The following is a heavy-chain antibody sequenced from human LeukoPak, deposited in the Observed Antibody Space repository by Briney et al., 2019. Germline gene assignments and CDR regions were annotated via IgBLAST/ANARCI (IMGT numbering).Heavy chain of an antibody. J-gene: IGHJ4*02. V-gene: IGHV3-48*03. CDR1: GFTVISYE. D-gene: IGHD6-13*01. Sequence: GGSLRLSCAASGFTVISYEMNWVRQAPGKGLEWVSYISSGGNSTFYADSVKGRFTISRDNAKNSLYLQMNSLRAEDTAVYYFARALSSSYYYFDYWGQGTLVTVSS. CDR2: ISSGGNST. CDR3: ARALSSSYYYFDY.